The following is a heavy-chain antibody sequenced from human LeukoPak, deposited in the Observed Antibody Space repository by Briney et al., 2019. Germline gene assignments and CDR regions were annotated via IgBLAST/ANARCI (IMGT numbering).Heavy chain of an antibody. J-gene: IGHJ6*02. CDR3: ARDQGYYGMDV. CDR1: GFTFSSYG. CDR2: IWYDGSNK. V-gene: IGHV3-33*01. Sequence: GRSLRLSCAASGFTFSSYGMHWVRQAPGKGLEWVAAIWYDGSNKYYADSVKGRFTISRDNSKNTLYLQMNSLRAEDTAVYYCARDQGYYGMDVWGQGTTVTVSS.